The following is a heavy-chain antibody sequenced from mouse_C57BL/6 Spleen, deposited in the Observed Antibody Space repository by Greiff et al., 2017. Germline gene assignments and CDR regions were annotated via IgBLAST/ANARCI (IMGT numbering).Heavy chain of an antibody. J-gene: IGHJ3*01. D-gene: IGHD1-1*01. Sequence: EVQLQQSGAELVRPGASVKLSCTASGFNIKDDYMHWVKQRPEQGLEWIGWIDPENGDTEYASKFQGKATITADTSSNTAYLQLSSLTSEDTAVYYCTTFITTVVDPWFAYWGQGPLVTVSA. CDR2: IDPENGDT. CDR3: TTFITTVVDPWFAY. V-gene: IGHV14-4*01. CDR1: GFNIKDDY.